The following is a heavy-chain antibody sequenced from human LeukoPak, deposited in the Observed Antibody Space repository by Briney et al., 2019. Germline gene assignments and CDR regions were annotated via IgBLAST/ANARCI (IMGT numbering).Heavy chain of an antibody. CDR1: GGTFSSYA. D-gene: IGHD2-15*01. CDR3: AGRYCSGGSCYSSYFDY. V-gene: IGHV1-69*13. J-gene: IGHJ4*02. Sequence: ASVKVSCKASGGTFSSYAISWVRQAPGQGLEWMGGIIPIFGTANYAQKFQGRVTITADESTSTAYMELSSLRSEDTAVHYCAGRYCSGGSCYSSYFDYWGQGTLVTVSS. CDR2: IIPIFGTA.